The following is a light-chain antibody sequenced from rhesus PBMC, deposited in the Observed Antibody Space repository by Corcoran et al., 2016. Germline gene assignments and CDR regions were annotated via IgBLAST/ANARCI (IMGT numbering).Light chain of an antibody. Sequence: EIVMMQSPATLSLSPGESDTVSCRATQSVSTNLAWYQQQPGPAPSLLIYGASTRATGIPARFNGSVSGTDFTLSISSLEPEDFARYYCQQYSDWPLTFCGGTKVEIK. J-gene: IGKJ4*01. V-gene: IGKV3-42*03. CDR2: GAS. CDR3: QQYSDWPLT. CDR1: QSVSTN.